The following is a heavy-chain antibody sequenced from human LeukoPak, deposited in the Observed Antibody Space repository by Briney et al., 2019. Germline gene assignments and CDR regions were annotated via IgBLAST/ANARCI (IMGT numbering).Heavy chain of an antibody. J-gene: IGHJ6*03. D-gene: IGHD2-15*01. V-gene: IGHV4-39*07. CDR1: GGSISSSSYY. CDR2: IYYSGSP. CDR3: ARARIDIRSGDSCNLVHDYYYYMDV. Sequence: SETLSLTCTVSGGSISSSSYYWGWIRQPPGKGLEWIGSIYYSGSPYYNPSLKSRVTISVDTSKNQFSLKLSSVTAADTAVYYCARARIDIRSGDSCNLVHDYYYYMDVWGKGTTVTVSS.